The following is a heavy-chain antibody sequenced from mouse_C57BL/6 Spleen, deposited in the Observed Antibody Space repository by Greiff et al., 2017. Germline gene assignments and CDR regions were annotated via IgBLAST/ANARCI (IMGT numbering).Heavy chain of an antibody. CDR3: SREDATVVDAMDY. J-gene: IGHJ4*01. Sequence: VQLVESGPGLVAPSQSLSITCTVSGFSLTSYAISWVRQPPGKGLEWLGVIWTGGGTNYNSALKSRLSISKDNSKSQVFLKMNSLQTDDTARYYCSREDATVVDAMDYWGQGTSVTVSS. V-gene: IGHV2-9-1*01. CDR2: IWTGGGT. CDR1: GFSLTSYA. D-gene: IGHD1-1*01.